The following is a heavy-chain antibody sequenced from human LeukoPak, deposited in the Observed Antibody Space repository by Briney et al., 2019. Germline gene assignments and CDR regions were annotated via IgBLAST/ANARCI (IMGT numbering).Heavy chain of an antibody. J-gene: IGHJ4*02. CDR3: ARANYYGSGSYYY. D-gene: IGHD3-10*01. V-gene: IGHV1-2*02. Sequence: ASVKVSCKASGYTFTGYYMHWVRQAPGQGLEWMGWINPNSGDTNYAQKFQGRVAMTRDTSISTAYMELSRLRSDDTAVYYCARANYYGSGSYYYWGQGTLVTVSS. CDR2: INPNSGDT. CDR1: GYTFTGYY.